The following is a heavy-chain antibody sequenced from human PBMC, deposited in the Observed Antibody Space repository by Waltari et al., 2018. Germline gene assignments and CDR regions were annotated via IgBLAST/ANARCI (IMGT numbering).Heavy chain of an antibody. V-gene: IGHV3-53*01. J-gene: IGHJ4*02. Sequence: EVQLVESGGGLIQPGGSLRLSCAASVLTISDNYMSLVRQAPGKGMAGVVVHYCVGDTYYADYVKCRFTISRDSSKKTLYLKMNSLRTEDTAVYYCARDLVHYFDYWGQGTLVTVSS. CDR2: HYCVGDT. D-gene: IGHD3-16*01. CDR1: VLTISDNY. CDR3: ARDLVHYFDY.